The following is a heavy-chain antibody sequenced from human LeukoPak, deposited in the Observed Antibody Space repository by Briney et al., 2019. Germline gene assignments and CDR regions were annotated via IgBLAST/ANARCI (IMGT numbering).Heavy chain of an antibody. CDR1: GYTFTGYY. D-gene: IGHD3-22*01. J-gene: IGHJ4*02. CDR2: INPNSGGT. V-gene: IGHV1-2*04. Sequence: ASVKVSCKASGYTFTGYYMHWVRQAPGQGLEWMGWINPNSGGTNYAQKFQGWVTMTRDTSISTAYMELSRLRSDDTAVYYCARGYSSGYYQNIDYWGQGTLVTVSS. CDR3: ARGYSSGYYQNIDY.